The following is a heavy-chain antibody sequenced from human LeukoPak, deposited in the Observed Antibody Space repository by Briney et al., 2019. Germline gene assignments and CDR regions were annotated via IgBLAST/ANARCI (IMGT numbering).Heavy chain of an antibody. Sequence: GASVKVSCKASGYTFINYDINWVRQATGQGPEWMGWMNPNSGNTGYAQKFQGRVTITRNTSISTAYMELRSLRSEDTAVYYCARAIRNSGWSTNWFDPWGQGTLVTVSS. CDR1: GYTFINYD. CDR3: ARAIRNSGWSTNWFDP. CDR2: MNPNSGNT. D-gene: IGHD6-19*01. J-gene: IGHJ5*02. V-gene: IGHV1-8*03.